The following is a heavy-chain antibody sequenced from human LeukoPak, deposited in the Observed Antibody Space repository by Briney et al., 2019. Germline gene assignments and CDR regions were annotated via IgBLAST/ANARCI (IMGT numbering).Heavy chain of an antibody. V-gene: IGHV3-48*03. J-gene: IGHJ4*02. Sequence: TGGSLRLSCAVSGFPFSIYEMNWVRQALGKGLEWVSNIGSSGTTIYYADSVKGRFSISRDNAKSSLYLQMNSLRVEDTAVYYCALLAVASDFDYWGQGALVTVSS. CDR1: GFPFSIYE. CDR3: ALLAVASDFDY. D-gene: IGHD6-19*01. CDR2: IGSSGTTI.